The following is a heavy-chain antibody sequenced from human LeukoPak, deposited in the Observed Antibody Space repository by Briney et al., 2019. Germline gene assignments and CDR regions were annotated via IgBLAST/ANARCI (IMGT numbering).Heavy chain of an antibody. J-gene: IGHJ4*02. CDR3: ARGRYYYDSSGYYPK. Sequence: SETLSLTCTVSGYSISSGYYWGWIRQPPGKGLEWIGSIYHSGSTYYNPSLKSRVTISVDTSKNQFSLKLSSVTAADTAVYYCARGRYYYDSSGYYPKWGQGTLVTVSS. CDR1: GYSISSGYY. CDR2: IYHSGST. D-gene: IGHD3-22*01. V-gene: IGHV4-38-2*02.